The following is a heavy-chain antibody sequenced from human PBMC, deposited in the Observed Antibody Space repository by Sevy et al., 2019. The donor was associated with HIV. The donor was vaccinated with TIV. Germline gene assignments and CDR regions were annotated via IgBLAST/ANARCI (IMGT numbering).Heavy chain of an antibody. V-gene: IGHV3-30*14. D-gene: IGHD3-3*01. CDR2: ISHDGDNK. Sequence: GGSLRLSCVAPGFKFNGHGIHWVRQAPGKGLQWVAGISHDGDNKIYGDSGKGRFSISGGQSKNTVYLQMGTLTPEDTAIYYCARDFEVNNWRVVGAFDMWGLGTLVTVSS. J-gene: IGHJ3*02. CDR1: GFKFNGHG. CDR3: ARDFEVNNWRVVGAFDM.